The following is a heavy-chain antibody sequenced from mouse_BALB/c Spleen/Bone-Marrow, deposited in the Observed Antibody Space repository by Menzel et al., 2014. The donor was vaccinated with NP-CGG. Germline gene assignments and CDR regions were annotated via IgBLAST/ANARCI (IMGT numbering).Heavy chain of an antibody. Sequence: VKLQESGPGLVAPSQSLSITCTVSGFSLTSYDISWIRQPPGKGLEWLGVIWTGGGTNYNSAFMSRLSISKDNSKSQVFLKMNSLQTDDTAIYYCVRRYAMDYWGQGTSVTVSS. V-gene: IGHV2-9-2*01. CDR1: GFSLTSYD. CDR3: VRRYAMDY. CDR2: IWTGGGT. J-gene: IGHJ4*01.